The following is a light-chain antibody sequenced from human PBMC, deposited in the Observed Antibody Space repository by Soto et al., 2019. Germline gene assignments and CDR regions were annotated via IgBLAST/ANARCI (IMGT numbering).Light chain of an antibody. CDR3: LQYYNFSWT. J-gene: IGKJ1*01. CDR2: AAS. V-gene: IGKV1-6*01. CDR1: QDIRNT. Sequence: IQMTQSPSSLSASVGDRVAISCRASQDIRNTLAWYQQKPGEAPKLLIFAASNLQSGVPSRFSGSGSVTDFTLAITGLQPEDFATYYCLQYYNFSWTFGQGTKVEVK.